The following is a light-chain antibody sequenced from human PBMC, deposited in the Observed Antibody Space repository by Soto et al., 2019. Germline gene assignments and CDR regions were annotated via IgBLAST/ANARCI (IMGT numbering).Light chain of an antibody. CDR3: LSYDKSLSGYV. V-gene: IGLV1-40*01. CDR1: SSNIGAGYD. CDR2: GNT. Sequence: QSVLTQPPSVSGAPGQRLTLSCTGSSSNIGAGYDVHWYQQLPGAAPKVVIYGNTNRPSGVPDRFSGSKSGPSASLVITGLQAEDEDDYYCLSYDKSLSGYVFGAGTKVT. J-gene: IGLJ1*01.